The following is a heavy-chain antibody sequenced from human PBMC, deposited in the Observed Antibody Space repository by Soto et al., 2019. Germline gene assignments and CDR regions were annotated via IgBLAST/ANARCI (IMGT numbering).Heavy chain of an antibody. Sequence: GGALRLCCAASGFTFSSYAMHWVRQAPGKGLEWVAVISYDGSNKYYADSVKGRFTISRDNSKNTLYLQMHSLRAEDTAVYYCAIDHHRYSGYDYVDYWAQGTPVTVSS. CDR1: GFTFSSYA. CDR3: AIDHHRYSGYDYVDY. V-gene: IGHV3-30*03. D-gene: IGHD5-12*01. CDR2: ISYDGSNK. J-gene: IGHJ4*02.